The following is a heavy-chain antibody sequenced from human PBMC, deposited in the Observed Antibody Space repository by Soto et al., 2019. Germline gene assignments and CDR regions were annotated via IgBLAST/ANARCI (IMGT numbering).Heavy chain of an antibody. Sequence: GGSLRLSCAASGFTLNIYAMTWVRQAPGKGLEWVSTTGATGRTTYYSDSVKGRFTVSRDNSKNTLDLQMSNLRAEDTAVYYCATVHNASRSFDYWGQGTLVTVSS. J-gene: IGHJ4*02. CDR3: ATVHNASRSFDY. V-gene: IGHV3-23*01. CDR1: GFTLNIYA. D-gene: IGHD1-20*01. CDR2: TGATGRTT.